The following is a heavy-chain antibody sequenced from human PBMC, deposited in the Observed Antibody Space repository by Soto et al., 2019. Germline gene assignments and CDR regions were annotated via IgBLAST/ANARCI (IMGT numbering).Heavy chain of an antibody. CDR2: ISSSSSTI. D-gene: IGHD6-13*01. CDR1: GFTFSYYS. Sequence: PGGSLRLSCAASGFTFSYYSMNWVRQAPGKGLEWVSYISSSSSTIYYADSVKGRFTISRDNAKESLYLQMNGLRAEDTAVYYCARSIAAAMDVLNIRGQGTM. V-gene: IGHV3-48*01. J-gene: IGHJ3*02. CDR3: ARSIAAAMDVLNI.